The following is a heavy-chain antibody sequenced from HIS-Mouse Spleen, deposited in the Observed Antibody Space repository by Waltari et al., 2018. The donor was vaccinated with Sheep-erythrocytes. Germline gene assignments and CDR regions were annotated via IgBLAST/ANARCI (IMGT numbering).Heavy chain of an antibody. V-gene: IGHV3-74*01. D-gene: IGHD3-16*02. J-gene: IGHJ3*02. CDR1: GFTCSSYW. CDR2: INSDGSST. CDR3: ARAISSADAFDI. Sequence: EVQLVESGGGLVQPGGSLRISCSASGFTCSSYWTNRVRQAPGKGLVWVSCINSDGSSTSYADSVKGRFTISRDNAKNTLYLQMNSLRAEDTAVYYCARAISSADAFDIWGQGTMVTVSS.